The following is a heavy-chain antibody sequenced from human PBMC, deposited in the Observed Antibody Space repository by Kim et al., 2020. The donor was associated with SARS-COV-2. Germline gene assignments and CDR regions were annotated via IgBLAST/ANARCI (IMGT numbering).Heavy chain of an antibody. Sequence: GGSLRLSCAASGFTFSNYAIHWVRQAPGKGLEWVAVIWHDESKKYYVDSVKGRFTISRDNSNNTLYLQMNSLRAEDTAVYYCAREGGNTGYYSIDSWGQGTLVPVSS. D-gene: IGHD3-22*01. CDR1: GFTFSNYA. V-gene: IGHV3-33*01. CDR3: AREGGNTGYYSIDS. CDR2: IWHDESKK. J-gene: IGHJ5*01.